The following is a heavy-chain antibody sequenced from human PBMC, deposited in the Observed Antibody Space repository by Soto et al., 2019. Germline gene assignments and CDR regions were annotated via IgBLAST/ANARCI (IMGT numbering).Heavy chain of an antibody. CDR1: GGSISSSDYW. J-gene: IGHJ5*02. CDR3: ARQRGRSSWSLDL. Sequence: QLQLQESGPGLAKPAETLSLTCTVSGGSISSSDYWWSWIRQPPAKGLEWIGSIFYSGSTYYNPSLQSRVMISVDTSRNQCSLRLDSVTAADTAVYYCARQRGRSSWSLDLWGQGTLVIVSS. V-gene: IGHV4-39*01. CDR2: IFYSGST. D-gene: IGHD6-13*01.